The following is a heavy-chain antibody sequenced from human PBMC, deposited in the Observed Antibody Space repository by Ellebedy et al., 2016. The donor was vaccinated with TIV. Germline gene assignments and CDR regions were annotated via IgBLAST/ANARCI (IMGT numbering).Heavy chain of an antibody. CDR2: INSDGSST. CDR3: ARYGGYNSFWY. Sequence: GESLKISCAASGFTFSGYWMHWVRQAPGKGLVWVSRINSDGSSTSYADSVKGRFTISRDSAKNMLYLQMNSLRVEDTAVYYCARYGGYNSFWYWGQGTLVTVSS. V-gene: IGHV3-74*01. CDR1: GFTFSGYW. J-gene: IGHJ4*02. D-gene: IGHD3-22*01.